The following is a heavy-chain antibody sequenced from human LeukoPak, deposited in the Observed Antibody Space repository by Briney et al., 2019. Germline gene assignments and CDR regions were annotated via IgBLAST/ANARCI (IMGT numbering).Heavy chain of an antibody. Sequence: GGSLRLSCAASGFIVSSNYMNWVRQAPGKGLEWVSVIYSDGRTYYADSVKGRFAISRDNSKNTLFLQMNSLRAEDTAVYYCARDMNMGYWGQGTLVTVSS. CDR3: ARDMNMGY. V-gene: IGHV3-53*01. CDR2: IYSDGRT. D-gene: IGHD1/OR15-1a*01. J-gene: IGHJ4*02. CDR1: GFIVSSNY.